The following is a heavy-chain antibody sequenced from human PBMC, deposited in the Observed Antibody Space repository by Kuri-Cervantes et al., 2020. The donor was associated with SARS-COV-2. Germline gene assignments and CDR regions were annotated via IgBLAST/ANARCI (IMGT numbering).Heavy chain of an antibody. J-gene: IGHJ2*01. CDR2: TYYSGST. V-gene: IGHV4-59*01. D-gene: IGHD5-24*01. Sequence: SETLSLTCTVSGGSISSYYWSWIRQPPGKGLEWIGYTYYSGSTNYNPSLKSRVTISVDTSKNQFSLKLSSVTAADTAVYYCARDLGQKRWLQYWYFDLWGRGTLVTVSS. CDR1: GGSISSYY. CDR3: ARDLGQKRWLQYWYFDL.